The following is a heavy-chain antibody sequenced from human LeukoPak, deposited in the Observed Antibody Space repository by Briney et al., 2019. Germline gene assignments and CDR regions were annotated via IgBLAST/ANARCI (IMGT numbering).Heavy chain of an antibody. J-gene: IGHJ4*02. CDR3: ARITYCGGDCYAPIAPDFDY. V-gene: IGHV3-7*01. D-gene: IGHD2-21*02. CDR1: GFTFSSYW. CDR2: IKQDGSEK. Sequence: GGSLRLSCAASGFTFSSYWMSWVRQAPGKGLEWVANIKQDGSEKYYVDSVKGRFTISRDNAKNSLYLGMNSLRAEDTAVYYCARITYCGGDCYAPIAPDFDYWGQGTLVTVSS.